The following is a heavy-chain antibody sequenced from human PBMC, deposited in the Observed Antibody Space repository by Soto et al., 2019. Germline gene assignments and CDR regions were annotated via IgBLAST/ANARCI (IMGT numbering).Heavy chain of an antibody. CDR1: GYDFNTNW. CDR2: MYPGDSDT. Sequence: GESLKISCRGSGYDFNTNWFGWVRQLPGKGLEWVGIMYPGDSDTRYNPSLQGHVTLSADVTVSTAFLQWRSLKTSDTGMYFCARLPRDCNKTSCYYADHWGHGAQVTVSS. CDR3: ARLPRDCNKTSCYYADH. J-gene: IGHJ4*01. V-gene: IGHV5-51*01. D-gene: IGHD2-2*01.